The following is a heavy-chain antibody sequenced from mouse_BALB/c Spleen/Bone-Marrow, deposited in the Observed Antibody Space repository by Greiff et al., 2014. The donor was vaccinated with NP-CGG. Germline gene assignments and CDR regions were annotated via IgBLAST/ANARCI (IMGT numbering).Heavy chain of an antibody. CDR3: AQGYDWAMDY. CDR1: GFNIKDTY. V-gene: IGHV14-3*02. D-gene: IGHD2-14*01. Sequence: VQLQQSGAELVKPGASVKSSCTASGFNIKDTYIHWVKQRPEQGLEWIGRIDPANGNTKYDPKFQGKATITTDTSSNTAYLQLSSLTSEDTAVYYCAQGYDWAMDYWGQGTSVTVSS. J-gene: IGHJ4*01. CDR2: IDPANGNT.